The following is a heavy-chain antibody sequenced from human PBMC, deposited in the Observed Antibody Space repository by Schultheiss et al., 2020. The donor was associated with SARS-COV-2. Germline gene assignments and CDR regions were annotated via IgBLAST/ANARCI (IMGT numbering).Heavy chain of an antibody. CDR1: GFTFRNYA. D-gene: IGHD2-21*02. V-gene: IGHV3-30*14. CDR2: ISHDGSTD. CDR3: ARGPSGAVTVGDY. Sequence: GGSLRLSCAASGFTFRNYAMHWVRQAPGKGLECVALISHDGSTDYYADSVKGRLTISRDNAKNTLYLQVNSLRVEDTAVYYCARGPSGAVTVGDYWGQGALVTVSS. J-gene: IGHJ4*02.